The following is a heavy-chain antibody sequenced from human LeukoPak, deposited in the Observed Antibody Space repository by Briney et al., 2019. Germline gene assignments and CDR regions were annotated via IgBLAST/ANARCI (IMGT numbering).Heavy chain of an antibody. V-gene: IGHV1-46*01. D-gene: IGHD3-9*01. CDR2: INPSGGST. CDR1: GYTFTSYY. Sequence: ASVKVSCKASGYTFTSYYMHWVRQAPGQGLEWMGIINPSGGSTSYAQKFQGRVTMTRDTSTSTVYMELSSLRSEDTGVYYCARAGLLYLVWLLPHFFDYWGQGTLVTVSS. CDR3: ARAGLLYLVWLLPHFFDY. J-gene: IGHJ4*02.